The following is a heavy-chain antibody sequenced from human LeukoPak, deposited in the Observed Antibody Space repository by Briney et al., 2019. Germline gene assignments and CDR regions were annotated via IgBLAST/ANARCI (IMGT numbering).Heavy chain of an antibody. CDR1: GFTFSSYS. Sequence: GGSLRLSCAASGFTFSSYSMNWVRQAPGKGLEWVSYISSSSSTIYYADSVKGRFTISRDNSKNTLYLQMNSLRAEDTAMYYCARDSVWSGYYSLDYWGQGTLVTVSS. V-gene: IGHV3-48*01. D-gene: IGHD3-3*01. J-gene: IGHJ4*02. CDR2: ISSSSSTI. CDR3: ARDSVWSGYYSLDY.